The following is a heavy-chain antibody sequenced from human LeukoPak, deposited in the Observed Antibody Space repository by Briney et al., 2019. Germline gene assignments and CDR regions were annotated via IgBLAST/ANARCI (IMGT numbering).Heavy chain of an antibody. CDR2: IYYSGST. CDR3: ARGTGFPFGELSWFDP. J-gene: IGHJ5*02. V-gene: IGHV4-31*03. CDR1: GGSISSGGYY. Sequence: SETLSLTCTVSGGSISSGGYYWSWIRQHPGKGLEWIGYIYYSGSTYYNPFLKSRVTISVDTSKNQFSLKLSSVTAADTAVYYCARGTGFPFGELSWFDPWGQGTLVTVSS. D-gene: IGHD3-10*01.